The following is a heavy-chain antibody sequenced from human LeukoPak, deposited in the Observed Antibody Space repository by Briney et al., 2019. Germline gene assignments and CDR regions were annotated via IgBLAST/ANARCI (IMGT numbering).Heavy chain of an antibody. J-gene: IGHJ4*02. CDR3: ARGRRGKLLWFGELFAFDY. CDR1: GGSFSGYY. V-gene: IGHV4-34*01. D-gene: IGHD3-10*01. CDR2: INHSGST. Sequence: SETLSLTCAVYGGSFSGYYWSWIRQPPGKGLEWIGEINHSGSTNYNPSLKSRVTISVDTSKNQFSLKLGSVTAADTAVYYCARGRRGKLLWFGELFAFDYWGQGTLVTVSS.